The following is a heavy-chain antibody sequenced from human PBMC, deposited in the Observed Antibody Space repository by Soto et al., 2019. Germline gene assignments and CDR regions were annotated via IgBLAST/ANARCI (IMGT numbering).Heavy chain of an antibody. CDR2: INPSGGST. D-gene: IGHD3-10*01. V-gene: IGHV1-46*01. Sequence: ASVKVSCKASGYTFTSYYMHWVRQAPGQGLEWMGIINPSGGSTSYAQKFQGRVTMTRDTSTSTVCMELSSLRSEDTAVYYCARALWLGEYDIWGQGTMVTVSS. CDR1: GYTFTSYY. J-gene: IGHJ3*02. CDR3: ARALWLGEYDI.